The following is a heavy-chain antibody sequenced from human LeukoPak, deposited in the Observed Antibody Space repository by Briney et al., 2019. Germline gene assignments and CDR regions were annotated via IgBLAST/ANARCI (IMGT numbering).Heavy chain of an antibody. CDR2: TYYRSKWCN. Sequence: SQTLSLTCALSGDSVSSNSVAWNWIRQSPSRGLEWLGRTYYRSKWCNDYAVSVKSRISINPDTSKSQFSLQLNSVTPEDTAVYYCARGQNHAFDIWGQGTMVTVSS. CDR3: ARGQNHAFDI. J-gene: IGHJ3*02. V-gene: IGHV6-1*01. CDR1: GDSVSSNSVA.